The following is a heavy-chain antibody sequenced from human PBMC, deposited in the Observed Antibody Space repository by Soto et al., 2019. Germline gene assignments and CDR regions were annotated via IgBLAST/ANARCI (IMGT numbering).Heavy chain of an antibody. CDR1: GFTFSSYA. CDR2: ISYDGSNK. D-gene: IGHD2-15*01. J-gene: IGHJ4*02. V-gene: IGHV3-30-3*01. Sequence: QVQLVESGGGVVQPGRSLRLSCAASGFTFSSYAMHWVRQAPGKGLEWVAVISYDGSNKYYADSVKGRFTISRDNSKNTLYLQMNSLRAEDTAVYYCARDRDIVVVVAATLDFDYWGQGTLVTVSS. CDR3: ARDRDIVVVVAATLDFDY.